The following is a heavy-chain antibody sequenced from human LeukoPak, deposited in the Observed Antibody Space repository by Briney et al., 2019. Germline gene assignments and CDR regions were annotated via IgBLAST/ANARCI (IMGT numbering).Heavy chain of an antibody. D-gene: IGHD5-18*01. V-gene: IGHV1-46*01. J-gene: IGHJ3*02. Sequence: ASVKVSCKASGYTFTSYYMHWVRQAPGQGLEWMGIINPSGGSTNCAQKFQGRVTMTRDTSTSTVYMELSSLRSEDTAVYYCAREYSYGLHAFDIWGQGTMVTVSS. CDR1: GYTFTSYY. CDR2: INPSGGST. CDR3: AREYSYGLHAFDI.